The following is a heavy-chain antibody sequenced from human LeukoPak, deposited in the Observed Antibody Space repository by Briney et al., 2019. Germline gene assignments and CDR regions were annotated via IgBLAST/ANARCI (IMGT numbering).Heavy chain of an antibody. CDR1: GYTFTSYY. CDR2: INPSGASR. D-gene: IGHD2-21*01. V-gene: IGHV1-46*01. Sequence: ASVKVSCKASGYTFTSYYMHWLRQAPEHGLEWMGIINPSGASRSYAQKFQGRVTMTTDTSTSTVYMELSSLRSEDTAVYYCARGAPVVVPSDYGPGYFRLWGQGTLVTVSS. CDR3: ARGAPVVVPSDYGPGYFRL. J-gene: IGHJ1*01.